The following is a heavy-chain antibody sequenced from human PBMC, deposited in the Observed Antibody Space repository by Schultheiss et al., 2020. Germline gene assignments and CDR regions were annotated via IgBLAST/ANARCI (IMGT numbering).Heavy chain of an antibody. D-gene: IGHD3-10*01. CDR1: GGSISSSSYY. J-gene: IGHJ4*02. CDR3: AREGRITMVRGGSGY. CDR2: IYYSGST. Sequence: SQTLSLTCTVSGGSISSSSYYWGWIRQPPGKGLEWIGRIYYSGSTYYNPSLKSRVTISVDTSKNQFSLKLSSVTAADTPVYYCAREGRITMVRGGSGYWGQGTLVTGAS. V-gene: IGHV4-39*02.